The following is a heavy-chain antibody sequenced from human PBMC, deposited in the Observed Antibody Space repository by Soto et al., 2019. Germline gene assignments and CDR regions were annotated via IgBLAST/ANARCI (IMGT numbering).Heavy chain of an antibody. CDR1: GFTFSSYG. CDR3: AKRDFDY. J-gene: IGHJ4*02. V-gene: IGHV3-30*18. Sequence: QVQLVESGGGVVQPGRSLRLSCAASGFTFSSYGMHWVRQAPGKGLEWVAVISYDGSNKYYADSVKGRFTISRDNSKNTLYLQMNSLGAEDTAVYYCAKRDFDYWGQGTLVTVSS. CDR2: ISYDGSNK.